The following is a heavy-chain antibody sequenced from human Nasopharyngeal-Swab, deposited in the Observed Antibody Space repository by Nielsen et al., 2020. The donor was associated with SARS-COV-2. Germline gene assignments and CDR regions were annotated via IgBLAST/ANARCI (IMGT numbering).Heavy chain of an antibody. V-gene: IGHV3-74*03. J-gene: IGHJ1*01. CDR3: VRGPVEGATGYFQF. D-gene: IGHD1-26*01. Sequence: GESLKISCATSGFTFSNYWMHWVRQAPGKGLEWVARIDMRGRTTTHADSVNGRFTISRDNAKNTLSLQMNSLTPADTAVYFCVRGPVEGATGYFQFWGKGTLVTVSS. CDR1: GFTFSNYW. CDR2: IDMRGRTT.